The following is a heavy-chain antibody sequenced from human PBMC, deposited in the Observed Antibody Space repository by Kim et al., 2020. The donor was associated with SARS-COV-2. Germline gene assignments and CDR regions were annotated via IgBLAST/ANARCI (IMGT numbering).Heavy chain of an antibody. J-gene: IGHJ4*02. V-gene: IGHV3-23*01. Sequence: GGSLRLSCAASGFTFSSYAMSWVRQAPGKGLEWVSAISGSGGSTYYADSVKGRLTISRDNSKNTLYLQMNSLRAEDTAVYYCAKDLSVKATRTRKYYFDYWGQGTLVTVSS. CDR1: GFTFSSYA. CDR3: AKDLSVKATRTRKYYFDY. CDR2: ISGSGGST. D-gene: IGHD5-12*01.